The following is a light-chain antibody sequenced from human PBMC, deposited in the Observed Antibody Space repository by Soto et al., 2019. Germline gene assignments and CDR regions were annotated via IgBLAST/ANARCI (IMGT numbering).Light chain of an antibody. CDR1: QSVSSN. V-gene: IGKV3-15*01. Sequence: EVLMTQSPATLSVSPGERATLSCRASQSVSSNLARYQQKPGQAPRLLIYGASTRATGIPARFSGSGSGTELTLTISSLQSEDFAVYYCQQYNNWPRTFGQGTKVDIK. J-gene: IGKJ1*01. CDR3: QQYNNWPRT. CDR2: GAS.